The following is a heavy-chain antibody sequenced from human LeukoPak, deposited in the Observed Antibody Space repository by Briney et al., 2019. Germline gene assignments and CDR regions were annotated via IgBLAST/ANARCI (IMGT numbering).Heavy chain of an antibody. CDR1: GFTFSSYG. CDR3: ARDSSGWYFH. V-gene: IGHV3-33*01. J-gene: IGHJ4*02. D-gene: IGHD6-19*01. Sequence: GGSLRLSCAASGFTFSSYGMHWVRQAPGKGLEWVAVIWYDGSKKYYAESVKGPLTILRDHSKHTLYLQMNSLRDEDTAVYYCARDSSGWYFHCGQGTLVSVSS. CDR2: IWYDGSKK.